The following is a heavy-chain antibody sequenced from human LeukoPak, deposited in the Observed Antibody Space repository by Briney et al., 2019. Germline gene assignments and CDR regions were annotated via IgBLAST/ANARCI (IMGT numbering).Heavy chain of an antibody. CDR1: GYSISSGFC. V-gene: IGHV4-38-2*02. J-gene: IGHJ6*03. Sequence: SETLSLTCTVSGYSISSGFCWGWIRQPPGKGLEWIGSICHSGSTYYNPSLKSRVTISIDTSKNQFSLRLNSVTAADTAVYYCARGGTGFAGGYYYYYYMDVWGKGTTVTVSS. D-gene: IGHD1-1*01. CDR3: ARGGTGFAGGYYYYYYMDV. CDR2: ICHSGST.